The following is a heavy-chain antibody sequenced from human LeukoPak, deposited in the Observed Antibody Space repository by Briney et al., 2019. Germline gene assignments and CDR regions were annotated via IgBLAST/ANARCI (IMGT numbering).Heavy chain of an antibody. V-gene: IGHV3-23*01. D-gene: IGHD6-19*01. Sequence: GGSLRLSCTASGFDFTNHPMTWVRQAPGKGLEWVSAISTSGDTEYYADSVKGRFIISRDTSRNTLYLQVNSLRVEDTALYYCAQGYSSGWYPRWGQGTLVTVSS. CDR3: AQGYSSGWYPR. J-gene: IGHJ4*02. CDR1: GFDFTNHP. CDR2: ISTSGDTE.